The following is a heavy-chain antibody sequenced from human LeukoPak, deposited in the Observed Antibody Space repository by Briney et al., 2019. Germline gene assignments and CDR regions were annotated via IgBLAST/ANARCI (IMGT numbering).Heavy chain of an antibody. CDR1: GFTFSSYW. Sequence: PGGSLRLSCADSGFTFSSYWMRWVRQAPGKGLDWVASINQAGSEKYYVDSVKGRFTISRDNAKNSLYLQMNSLRADDTAVYYCARARGGSNSDYWGQGTLVTVSS. D-gene: IGHD1-26*01. CDR2: INQAGSEK. J-gene: IGHJ4*02. V-gene: IGHV3-7*05. CDR3: ARARGGSNSDY.